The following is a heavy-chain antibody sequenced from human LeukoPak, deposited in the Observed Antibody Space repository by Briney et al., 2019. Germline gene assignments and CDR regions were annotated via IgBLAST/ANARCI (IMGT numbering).Heavy chain of an antibody. D-gene: IGHD3-22*01. CDR3: ARARITMIVAPNDAFDI. CDR1: GGTFSSYA. J-gene: IGHJ3*02. Sequence: ASVKVSCKASGGTFSSYAISWVRQAPGQGLEWMGRIIPILGIANYAQEFQGRVTITADKSTSTAYMELSSLRSEDTAVYYCARARITMIVAPNDAFDIWGQGTMVTVSS. V-gene: IGHV1-69*04. CDR2: IIPILGIA.